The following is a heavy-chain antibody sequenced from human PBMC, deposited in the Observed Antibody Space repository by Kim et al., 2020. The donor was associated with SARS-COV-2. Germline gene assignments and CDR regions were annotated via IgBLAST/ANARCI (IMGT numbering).Heavy chain of an antibody. J-gene: IGHJ3*02. Sequence: YYADSVKGRFTISRDNSKNTLYLQMNSLRAEDTAVYYCAKVSDLGDAFDIWGQGTMVTVSS. D-gene: IGHD7-27*01. V-gene: IGHV3-23*01. CDR3: AKVSDLGDAFDI.